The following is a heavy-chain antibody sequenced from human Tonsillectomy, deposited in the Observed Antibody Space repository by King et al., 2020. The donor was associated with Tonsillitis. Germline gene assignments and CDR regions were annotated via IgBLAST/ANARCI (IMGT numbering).Heavy chain of an antibody. CDR2: IHHSGGT. J-gene: IGHJ2*01. CDR1: GGSIRSGGYS. CDR3: ARVAEVGWYFDL. V-gene: IGHV4-30-2*01. Sequence: MQLQESGSGLVKPSQTLSLTCAVSGGSIRSGGYSWSWIRQPPGRGLGWIGNIHHSGGTDYKSSLKSRVTISVDRSKNQFSLKLSSVTAPDTAVYDCARVAEVGWYFDLWGRGTLVTVSS.